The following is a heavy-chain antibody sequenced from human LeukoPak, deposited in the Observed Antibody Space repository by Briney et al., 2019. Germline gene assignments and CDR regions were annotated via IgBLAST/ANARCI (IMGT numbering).Heavy chain of an antibody. CDR1: GFTFSSYG. D-gene: IGHD2-2*01. V-gene: IGHV3-33*01. CDR2: IWYDGSNK. J-gene: IGHJ4*02. CDR3: ARGGDIVVVPAATLFDY. Sequence: GRSLRLSCAASGFTFSSYGMHWVRQAPGKGLEWVAVIWYDGSNKYYADSVKGRFTISRDNSKNTLYLQMNSLRAEDTAVYYCARGGDIVVVPAATLFDYWGQGTLVTVSS.